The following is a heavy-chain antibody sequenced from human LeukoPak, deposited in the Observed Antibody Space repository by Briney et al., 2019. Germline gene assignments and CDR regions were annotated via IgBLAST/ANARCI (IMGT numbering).Heavy chain of an antibody. CDR2: LIPILGIT. CDR3: ARDHRRLNDYGGISADGDY. J-gene: IGHJ4*02. CDR1: GHTFSSYA. Sequence: SVEVLCKSSGHTFSSYAISWVRQAPGQGLEWMGRLIPILGITNYAQTLQGRDTITADKSTSTAYIELSSLRSEDTPVLHCARDHRRLNDYGGISADGDYWGQGTLVTVSS. D-gene: IGHD4-17*01. V-gene: IGHV1-69*04.